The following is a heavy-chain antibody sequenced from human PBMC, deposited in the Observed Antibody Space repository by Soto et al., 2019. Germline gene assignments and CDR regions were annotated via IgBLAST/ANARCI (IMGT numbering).Heavy chain of an antibody. J-gene: IGHJ4*02. CDR2: IYWNDDK. Sequence: QITLKESGPPLVKPTQTLTLTCTFSGFSLSTSGVGVGWIRQPPGKALEWLALIYWNDDKRYSPSLKSRLTITKDTSKNQVVLTMTNMDPVDTATYYCAQSITFGGNFDYWGQGTLVTVSS. CDR1: GFSLSTSGVG. V-gene: IGHV2-5*01. CDR3: AQSITFGGNFDY. D-gene: IGHD3-16*01.